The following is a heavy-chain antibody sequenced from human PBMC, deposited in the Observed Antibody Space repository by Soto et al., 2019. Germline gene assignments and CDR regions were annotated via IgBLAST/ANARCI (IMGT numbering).Heavy chain of an antibody. CDR1: GFTFSSCA. J-gene: IGHJ3*02. CDR2: IIDSGGST. Sequence: PGGSLRLSCAASGFTFSSCAMGWVRQAPGKGLEWVSDIIDSGGSTYYADSVKGRFTISRDNSKSTLYLQMNSLRAEDTAVYYCAREGYDYVWGSHVNAFYISAQGTMVTVSS. D-gene: IGHD3-16*01. CDR3: AREGYDYVWGSHVNAFYI. V-gene: IGHV3-23*01.